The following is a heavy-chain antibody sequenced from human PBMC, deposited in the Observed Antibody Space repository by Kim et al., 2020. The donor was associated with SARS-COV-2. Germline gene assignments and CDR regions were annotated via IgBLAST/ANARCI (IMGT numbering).Heavy chain of an antibody. V-gene: IGHV3-23*01. CDR3: AKERGYSGYDSDY. D-gene: IGHD5-12*01. Sequence: YADSVKGRFTISRDNSKNTLYLQMNSLRAEDTAVYYCAKERGYSGYDSDYWGQGTLVTVSS. J-gene: IGHJ4*02.